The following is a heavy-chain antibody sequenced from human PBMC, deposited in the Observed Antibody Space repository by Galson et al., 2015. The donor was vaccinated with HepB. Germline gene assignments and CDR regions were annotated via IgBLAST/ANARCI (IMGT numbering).Heavy chain of an antibody. CDR3: TTVDWTYKRSGYFDF. CDR1: GFSLSTYW. Sequence: SLRLSCAASGFSLSTYWMSWVRQAPGKGLEWVGRIKDITDGGTTDYAAPVKGRFTVSRDDSINTLYLHMNSLQTEDTAVYYCTTVDWTYKRSGYFDFWGQGTLVTVSS. V-gene: IGHV3-15*01. D-gene: IGHD1-7*01. CDR2: IKDITDGGTT. J-gene: IGHJ4*02.